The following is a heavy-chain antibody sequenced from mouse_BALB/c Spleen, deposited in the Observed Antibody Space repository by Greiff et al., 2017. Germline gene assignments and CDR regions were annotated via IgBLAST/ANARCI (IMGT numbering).Heavy chain of an antibody. CDR1: GYAFTNYL. V-gene: IGHV1-54*03. J-gene: IGHJ4*01. CDR2: INPGSGGT. D-gene: IGHD1-2*01. CDR3: AREVTTATPYAMDY. Sequence: VQLQQSGAELVRPGTSVKVSCKASGYAFTNYLIEWVKQRPGQGLEWIGVINPGSGGTNYNEKFKGKATLTADKSSSTAYMQLSSLTSDDSAVYFCAREVTTATPYAMDYWGQGTSVTVSS.